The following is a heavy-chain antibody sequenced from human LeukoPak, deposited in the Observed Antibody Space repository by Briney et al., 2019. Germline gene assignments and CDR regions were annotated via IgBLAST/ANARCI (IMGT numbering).Heavy chain of an antibody. CDR3: ARERGGYCSGGSCYPNWFDP. CDR1: GGTLSRYA. V-gene: IGHV1-69*04. CDR2: IIPIFGIA. D-gene: IGHD2-15*01. Sequence: ASVKVSCKASGGTLSRYAISWARQAPGQGLEWMGRIIPIFGIANYAQKFQGRVTITADKSTSTAYMELSRLRSDDTAVYYCARERGGYCSGGSCYPNWFDPWGQGTLVTVSS. J-gene: IGHJ5*02.